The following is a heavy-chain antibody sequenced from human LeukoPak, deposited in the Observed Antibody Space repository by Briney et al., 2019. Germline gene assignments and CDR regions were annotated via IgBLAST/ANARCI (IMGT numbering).Heavy chain of an antibody. J-gene: IGHJ4*02. CDR1: GFTFSTYD. D-gene: IGHD6-6*01. Sequence: PGGSLRLSCTASGFTFSTYDMSWVRQAPGKGLEWVSTVRVNGRSTYYADSVKGRFTISRDNSKNTLYLQMNSLRAEDTAVYYCANAHEYSSSSWLSGFDYWGQGTLVTVSS. CDR2: VRVNGRST. V-gene: IGHV3-23*01. CDR3: ANAHEYSSSSWLSGFDY.